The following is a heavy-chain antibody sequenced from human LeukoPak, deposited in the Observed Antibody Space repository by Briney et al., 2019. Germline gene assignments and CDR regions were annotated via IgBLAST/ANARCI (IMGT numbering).Heavy chain of an antibody. CDR1: GFSFSSYS. CDR2: INTVSSYI. CDR3: ARLRRNTDSSGFFYYYDY. J-gene: IGHJ4*02. Sequence: GGSLRLSCAASGFSFSSYSFNWVRQAPGKGLEWVSSINTVSSYIYYADSLKGRFTISRDNAKNSVYLQMDSLRAEDSAVYYCARLRRNTDSSGFFYYYDYWGQGTLVTVSS. D-gene: IGHD3-22*01. V-gene: IGHV3-21*06.